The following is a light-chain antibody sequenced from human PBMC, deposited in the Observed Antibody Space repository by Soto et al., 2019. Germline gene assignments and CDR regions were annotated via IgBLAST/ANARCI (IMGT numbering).Light chain of an antibody. CDR2: GAY. CDR3: QKFAASPRK. J-gene: IGKJ1*01. CDR1: QSVGNN. Sequence: IVITHSPSTLSVSPVERTTLSFMASQSVGNNLAWYQQKPGQAPRLLIYGAYTRATGIPARFSGSGSGTDFTLTISSLQSEDFAVYYCQKFAASPRKFGQGTKVDIK. V-gene: IGKV3-15*01.